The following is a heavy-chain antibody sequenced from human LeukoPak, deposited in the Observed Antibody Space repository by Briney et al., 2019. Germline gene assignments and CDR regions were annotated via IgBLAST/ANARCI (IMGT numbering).Heavy chain of an antibody. CDR3: ARSLGRGFDY. Sequence: SVNVSCKASGGTLSTYTIHWVRRAPGRGLEWMGRVISILRTATYGQKFQGRVTITADKSTSTTYMELTDLRLQDTAFYYCARSLGRGFDYWGQGSLVTVSS. V-gene: IGHV1-69*08. CDR1: GGTLSTYT. CDR2: VISILRTA. D-gene: IGHD1-26*01. J-gene: IGHJ4*02.